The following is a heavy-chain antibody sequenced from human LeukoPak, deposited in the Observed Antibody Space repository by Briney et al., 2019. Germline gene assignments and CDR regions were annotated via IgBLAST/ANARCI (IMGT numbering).Heavy chain of an antibody. CDR3: ARDNSVEDTAWWFDP. V-gene: IGHV1-46*01. D-gene: IGHD4-23*01. Sequence: ASVKVSCKASGYTLTSYGINWVRQAPGQGLEWMGIINPSGGSTSYAQKFQGRVTMTRDMSTSTDYMELSSLRSEDTAVYYCARDNSVEDTAWWFDPRGQGTLVTVSS. J-gene: IGHJ5*02. CDR1: GYTLTSYG. CDR2: INPSGGST.